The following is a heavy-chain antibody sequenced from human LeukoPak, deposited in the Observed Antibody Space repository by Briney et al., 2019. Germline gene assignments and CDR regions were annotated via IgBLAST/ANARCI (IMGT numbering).Heavy chain of an antibody. J-gene: IGHJ4*02. V-gene: IGHV6-1*01. Sequence: SQTLSLTCAVSGDSVSSNTATWNWITQSPSGGLEWLGRTYYRSKWSNDYAVSVKSRITINPDTPKNQFSLQLNSVTPEDTAVYYCARGDLLIDYWGQGTLVTVSS. CDR1: GDSVSSNTAT. CDR2: TYYRSKWSN. CDR3: ARGDLLIDY. D-gene: IGHD2/OR15-2a*01.